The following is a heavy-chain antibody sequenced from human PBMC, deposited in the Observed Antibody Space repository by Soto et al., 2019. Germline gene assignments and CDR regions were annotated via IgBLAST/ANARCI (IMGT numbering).Heavy chain of an antibody. CDR2: INHSGST. V-gene: IGHV4-34*01. CDR3: ASTHSIGAFFGVAPYYFQY. J-gene: IGHJ4*02. Sequence: HVHLQQWGAGLLEPSETLSLTCAVYGGSFSGYYWRWIRQPPGKGLEWIGEINHSGSTNYNPSLKSRVTISADTSKNQFSLKLSSVTAADTAVYYCASTHSIGAFFGVAPYYFQYWSQGTLVTVSS. CDR1: GGSFSGYY. D-gene: IGHD3-3*01.